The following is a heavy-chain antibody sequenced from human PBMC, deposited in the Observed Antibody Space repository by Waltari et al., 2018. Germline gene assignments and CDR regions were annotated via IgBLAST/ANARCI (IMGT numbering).Heavy chain of an antibody. V-gene: IGHV4-39*07. CDR3: AGRPLYTVVWHGFDY. CDR1: NGSISTNTYY. D-gene: IGHD2-2*02. J-gene: IGHJ4*02. CDR2: IFYTGNV. Sequence: QLQLQESGPGLVKPSETLSLTCNVSNGSISTNTYYWAWIRQPPGKGLEWIGSIFYTGNVYYNPSLQSRVTMSLDTSRNQFSLKLRSVTAADTAVYYCAGRPLYTVVWHGFDYWGRGALVTVSS.